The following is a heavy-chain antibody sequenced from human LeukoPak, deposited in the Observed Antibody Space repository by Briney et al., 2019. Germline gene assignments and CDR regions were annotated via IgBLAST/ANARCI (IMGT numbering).Heavy chain of an antibody. J-gene: IGHJ4*02. CDR1: GITFSSYG. D-gene: IGHD5-12*01. Sequence: GGSLRLSCAASGITFSSYGMHWVRQAPGKGLEWVAVIWYDGSNKYYADSVKGRFTISRDNSKNTLYLQMNSLRAEDTAVYYCAKAQRVILANAPDDYWGQGTLVTVSS. V-gene: IGHV3-33*06. CDR3: AKAQRVILANAPDDY. CDR2: IWYDGSNK.